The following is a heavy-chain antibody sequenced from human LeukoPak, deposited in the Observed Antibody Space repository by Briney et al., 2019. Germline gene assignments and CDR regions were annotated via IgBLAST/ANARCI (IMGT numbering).Heavy chain of an antibody. CDR2: IYYSGST. J-gene: IGHJ6*02. D-gene: IGHD2-8*02. V-gene: IGHV4-31*03. CDR1: GGSISSGGYY. Sequence: PSQTLSLTCTVSGGSISSGGYYWSWIRQHPGKGLEWIGYIYYSGSTYYNPSLKSRVTISVDTSKNQFSLKLSSVTAADTAVYYCARVGRVGSYYYNYGMDVWGQGTTVTVSS. CDR3: ARVGRVGSYYYNYGMDV.